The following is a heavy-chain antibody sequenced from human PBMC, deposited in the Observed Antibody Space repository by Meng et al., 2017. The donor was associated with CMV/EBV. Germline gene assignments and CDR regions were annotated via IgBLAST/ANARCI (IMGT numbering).Heavy chain of an antibody. CDR1: GGSVSSGSYY. J-gene: IGHJ5*02. CDR2: IYHSGST. V-gene: IGHV4-61*01. Sequence: QVQLQESGPGLVKPSETLSLTCVVSGGSVSSGSYYWTWIRQPPGKGLEWIGYIYHSGSTNYNPSLKIRVTISVDASRDQFSLRLSSVTAADTAVYYCARCTNYFDPWGQGTLVTVSS. CDR3: ARCTNYFDP. D-gene: IGHD4/OR15-4a*01.